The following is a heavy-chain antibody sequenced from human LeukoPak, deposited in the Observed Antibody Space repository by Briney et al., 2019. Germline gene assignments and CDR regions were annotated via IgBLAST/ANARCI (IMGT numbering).Heavy chain of an antibody. CDR3: AREGYYDSSGYYVY. Sequence: PSETLSLTCSVSGGSMSSYYWSWIRQPPGKGLEWIGYIYYSGSTNYNPSLKSRVTISVDTSKNQFSLKLSSVTAADTAVYYCAREGYYDSSGYYVYWGQGTLVTVSS. CDR1: GGSMSSYY. D-gene: IGHD3-22*01. CDR2: IYYSGST. V-gene: IGHV4-59*12. J-gene: IGHJ4*02.